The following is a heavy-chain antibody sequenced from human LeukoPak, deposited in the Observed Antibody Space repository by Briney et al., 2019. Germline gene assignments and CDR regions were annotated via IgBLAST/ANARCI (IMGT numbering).Heavy chain of an antibody. CDR3: AKQPGSVVDSSGSLSRH. V-gene: IGHV3-23*01. D-gene: IGHD3-22*01. J-gene: IGHJ4*02. CDR1: GFTFSSYA. CDR2: ISGSGAST. Sequence: PGGSLRLSCAASGFTFSSYAMSWVRQAPGKGLGWVPTISGSGASTYYADSAKGRFTISRDNSKNTLYLQMNSLRAEDTAVYYCAKQPGSVVDSSGSLSRHWGQGTLVTVSS.